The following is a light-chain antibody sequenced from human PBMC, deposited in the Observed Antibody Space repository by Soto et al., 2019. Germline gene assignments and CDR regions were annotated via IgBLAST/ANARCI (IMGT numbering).Light chain of an antibody. J-gene: IGKJ4*01. CDR1: QSICSW. Sequence: DIQMTQSPSSLSASVGDRVTITCRASQSICSWLAWYQQKPGKAPKLLIFDAFSLESGVPSRFSGSRSGTEFTLTISSLQPDDYATYYGQQYNSYSPLTFGGGTKVEIK. CDR3: QQYNSYSPLT. CDR2: DAF. V-gene: IGKV1-5*01.